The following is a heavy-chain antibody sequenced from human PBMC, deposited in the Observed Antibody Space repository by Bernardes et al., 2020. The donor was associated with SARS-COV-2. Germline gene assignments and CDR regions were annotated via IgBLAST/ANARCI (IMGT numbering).Heavy chain of an antibody. CDR2: ISSSSSYI. V-gene: IGHV3-21*01. J-gene: IGHJ3*02. CDR1: GFTFSSYS. Sequence: GGSLRLSCVASGFTFSSYSMNWVRQAPGKGLEWVSSISSSSSYIYYADSVKGRFTISRDNAKNSLYLQMNSLRAEDTAVYYCARVLGYCSGGSCQPSGIDAFDIWGQGTMVTVSS. CDR3: ARVLGYCSGGSCQPSGIDAFDI. D-gene: IGHD2-15*01.